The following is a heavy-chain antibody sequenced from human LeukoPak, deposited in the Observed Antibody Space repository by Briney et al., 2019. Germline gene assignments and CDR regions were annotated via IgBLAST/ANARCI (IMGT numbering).Heavy chain of an antibody. D-gene: IGHD5-24*01. Sequence: SETLSLTCTVSGGSISSYYWSWIRQPPGKGLEWIGYIYYSGSTNYNPSLKSRVTISVDTSKNQFSLKLSSVTAADMAVYYCARVGDGYNLGYYYYYGMDVWGQGTTVTVSS. J-gene: IGHJ6*02. CDR2: IYYSGST. CDR1: GGSISSYY. CDR3: ARVGDGYNLGYYYYYGMDV. V-gene: IGHV4-59*01.